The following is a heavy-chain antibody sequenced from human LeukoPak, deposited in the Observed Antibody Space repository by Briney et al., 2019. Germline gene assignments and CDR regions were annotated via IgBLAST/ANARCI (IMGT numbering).Heavy chain of an antibody. Sequence: ASVKVSCKASGGTFSSYAISWVRQAPGQGLEWMGGIIPIFGTANYAQKFQGRVTITADESTSTAYMELSSLRSEDTAVYYCASTYDILTGYYVWGQGTLVTVSS. V-gene: IGHV1-69*13. CDR3: ASTYDILTGYYV. CDR1: GGTFSSYA. D-gene: IGHD3-9*01. J-gene: IGHJ4*02. CDR2: IIPIFGTA.